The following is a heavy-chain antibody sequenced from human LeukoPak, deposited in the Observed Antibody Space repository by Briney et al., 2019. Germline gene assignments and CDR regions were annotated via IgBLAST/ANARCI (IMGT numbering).Heavy chain of an antibody. Sequence: PSETLSLTCTVSGGSVSNYYWTWIRQPPGKGLEWIGYISFSGTTNYNPSLKSRVAISLDTSNNQFSLKLTSVTAADTAVYYCARVLSSWVDYWGQGTLVTVSS. J-gene: IGHJ4*02. CDR3: ARVLSSWVDY. D-gene: IGHD6-13*01. CDR1: GGSVSNYY. CDR2: ISFSGTT. V-gene: IGHV4-59*02.